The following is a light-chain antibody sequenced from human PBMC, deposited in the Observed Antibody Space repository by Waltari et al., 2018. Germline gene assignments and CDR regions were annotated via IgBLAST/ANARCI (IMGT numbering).Light chain of an antibody. CDR3: QQYDGEVVT. CDR2: GTS. Sequence: EIVLTQSPGTLSLSPGERATLSCMASQSVTSFSLTWYQKNFGQAPRLLIYGTSSRATGIPDRFSGSGSGTEFTLTISRLEPEDFAVYYCQQYDGEVVTFGGGTKVEI. V-gene: IGKV3-20*01. J-gene: IGKJ4*01. CDR1: QSVTSFS.